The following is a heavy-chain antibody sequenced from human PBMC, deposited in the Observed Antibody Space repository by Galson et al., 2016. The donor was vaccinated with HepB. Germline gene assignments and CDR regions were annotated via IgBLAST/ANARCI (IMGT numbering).Heavy chain of an antibody. J-gene: IGHJ6*02. Sequence: VKVSCKASGYTFTGRYIYWVRQAPGQGLEWMGWVNPKNGSTYYKQKFQGRVTMTRDTSINTAYMELSRLTSDDTAVYFCGRGYYGMDVWGQGTTVTVSS. CDR3: GRGYYGMDV. CDR2: VNPKNGST. CDR1: GYTFTGRY. V-gene: IGHV1-2*02.